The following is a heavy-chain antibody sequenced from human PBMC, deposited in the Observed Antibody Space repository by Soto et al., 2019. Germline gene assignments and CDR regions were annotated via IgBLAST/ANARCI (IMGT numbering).Heavy chain of an antibody. CDR3: ARPTRYYYDSSGQSAWFDP. V-gene: IGHV1-69*13. CDR2: VIPIFGTA. J-gene: IGHJ5*02. D-gene: IGHD3-22*01. CDR1: GGTFSSYA. Sequence: SVKVSCKASGGTFSSYAISWVRQAPGQGLEWMGGVIPIFGTANYAQKFQGRVTITADESTSTAYMELSSLRSEDTAVYYCARPTRYYYDSSGQSAWFDPWGQGTLVTVSS.